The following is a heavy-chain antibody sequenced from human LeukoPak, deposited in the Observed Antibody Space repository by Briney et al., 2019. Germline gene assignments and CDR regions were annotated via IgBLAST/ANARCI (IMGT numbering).Heavy chain of an antibody. CDR1: GGSISSGGYY. D-gene: IGHD3-9*01. CDR3: TKTGIDWNPADF. Sequence: PSQTLSLTCTVSGGSISSGGYYWSWIRQHPGKGLEWIGYIYYSGSTYYNPSLKSRVTISVDTSKNQFSLKLSSVTAADTAVYYCTKTGIDWNPADFWGQGTLVIVSS. V-gene: IGHV4-31*03. J-gene: IGHJ4*02. CDR2: IYYSGST.